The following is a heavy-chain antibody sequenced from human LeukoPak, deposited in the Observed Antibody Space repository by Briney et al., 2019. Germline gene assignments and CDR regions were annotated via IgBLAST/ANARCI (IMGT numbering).Heavy chain of an antibody. CDR1: GYTFTSYD. CDR3: ATRKGGY. CDR2: MNPNSGNT. V-gene: IGHV1-8*01. J-gene: IGHJ4*02. Sequence: ASVKVSCKASGYTFTSYDINWVRQATGQGLEWMGWMNPNSGNTGYAQKFQGRVTMTTDTSTSTAYMELRSLRSDDTAVYYCATRKGGYWGQGTLVTVSS.